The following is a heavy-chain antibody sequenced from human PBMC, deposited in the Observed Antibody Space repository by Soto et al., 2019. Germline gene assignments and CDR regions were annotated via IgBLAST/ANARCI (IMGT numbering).Heavy chain of an antibody. CDR1: GGSFSGYY. CDR2: INHSGST. CDR3: ARGRNYYGSGAAY. D-gene: IGHD3-10*01. Sequence: QVQLQQWGAGLLKPSETLSLTCAVYGGSFSGYYWTWIRQPPGKGLEWIGEINHSGSTNYNPSLKSRVTISVDTSKNQFSLNLSSGTAADTAVYYCARGRNYYGSGAAYWGQGTLVTVSP. J-gene: IGHJ4*02. V-gene: IGHV4-34*01.